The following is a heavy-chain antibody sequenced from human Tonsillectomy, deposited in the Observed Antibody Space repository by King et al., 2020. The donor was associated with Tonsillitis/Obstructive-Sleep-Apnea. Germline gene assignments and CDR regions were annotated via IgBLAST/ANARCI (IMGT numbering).Heavy chain of an antibody. D-gene: IGHD3-16*02. CDR2: SVVGSVNT. V-gene: IGHV1-58*01. Sequence: QLVESGPEVKKPGTSVKVSCKASGFTFTSSAVQWLRQARGQRLEWIGWSVVGSVNTNSAQKFPERVTITMDISTSTAYMELSCLRSEDTALDYWAAESYDYIWGSYRSLDYWGQGTLVTVSS. CDR1: GFTFTSSA. CDR3: AAESYDYIWGSYRSLDY. J-gene: IGHJ4*02.